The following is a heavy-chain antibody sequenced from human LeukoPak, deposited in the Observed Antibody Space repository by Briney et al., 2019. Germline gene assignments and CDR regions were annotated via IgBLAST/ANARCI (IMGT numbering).Heavy chain of an antibody. J-gene: IGHJ6*03. D-gene: IGHD3-10*01. V-gene: IGHV3-30*02. Sequence: GGSLRLSCAVSGFTFTNYGMHWVRQAPGKGLEWVAFIRYDGSNKYYADSVKGRFTISRDNSKNTLYLQMNSLRAEDTAVYYCARSELGYNYYYMDVWGKGTTVTISS. CDR1: GFTFTNYG. CDR2: IRYDGSNK. CDR3: ARSELGYNYYYMDV.